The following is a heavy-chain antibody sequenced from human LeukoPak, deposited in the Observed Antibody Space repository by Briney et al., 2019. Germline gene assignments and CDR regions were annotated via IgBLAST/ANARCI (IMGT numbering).Heavy chain of an antibody. CDR1: GFTFSSYS. J-gene: IGHJ3*02. D-gene: IGHD4-17*01. CDR2: ISSSSSYI. V-gene: IGHV3-21*01. CDR3: AREPTTVDAFDI. Sequence: PGGSLRLSCAASGFTFSSYSMNWVRQAPGKGLEWVSSISSSSSYIYYADSVKGRFTISRDNAKNSLYLQMNSLRAEDTAVYYCAREPTTVDAFDIWGQGTMVTVSS.